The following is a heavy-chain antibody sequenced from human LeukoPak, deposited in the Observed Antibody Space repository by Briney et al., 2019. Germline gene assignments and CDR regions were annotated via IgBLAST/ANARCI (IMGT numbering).Heavy chain of an antibody. Sequence: PGGSLRLSCAASGFSFSSYWMHWVRQAPGKGLEWVAVMSYDGSNEYYTDSVKGRFTISRDNYKNTLYLQMNSLRTEDTALYYCARESYGNNYFDHWGQGTLVTVSS. CDR2: MSYDGSNE. CDR1: GFSFSSYW. J-gene: IGHJ4*02. V-gene: IGHV3-30*03. D-gene: IGHD5-24*01. CDR3: ARESYGNNYFDH.